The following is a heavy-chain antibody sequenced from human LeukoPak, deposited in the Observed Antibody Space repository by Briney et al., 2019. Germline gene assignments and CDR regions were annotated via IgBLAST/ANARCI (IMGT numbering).Heavy chain of an antibody. J-gene: IGHJ3*02. CDR2: IWYDGSNK. CDR1: GFTFSSYG. Sequence: GRSLRLSCAASGFTFSSYGMHWVRQAPGKELEWVAVIWYDGSNKYYADSVKGRFTVSRDNSKNTLYLQMNSLRAEDTAVYYCARDLDIAARDAFDIWGQGTMVTVSS. D-gene: IGHD6-6*01. CDR3: ARDLDIAARDAFDI. V-gene: IGHV3-33*01.